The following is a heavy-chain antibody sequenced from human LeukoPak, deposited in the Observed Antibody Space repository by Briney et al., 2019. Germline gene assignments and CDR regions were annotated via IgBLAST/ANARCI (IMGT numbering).Heavy chain of an antibody. J-gene: IGHJ4*02. CDR2: FSSGGNT. Sequence: PGGSLRLSCATSGFTVTSSYMSWVRQAPGKGLEWVSVFSSGGNTYYADSVKGRFTISRDNSKNTLYLQMNSLRAEDTAVYYCARGAYSSRIDYWGQGTLVTVPS. CDR3: ARGAYSSRIDY. D-gene: IGHD6-13*01. V-gene: IGHV3-53*01. CDR1: GFTVTSSY.